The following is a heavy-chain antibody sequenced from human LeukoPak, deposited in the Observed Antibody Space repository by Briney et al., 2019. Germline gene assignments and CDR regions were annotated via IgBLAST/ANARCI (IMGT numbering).Heavy chain of an antibody. D-gene: IGHD3-10*01. CDR1: GGSFSGYY. CDR3: ARGVMVRGVITTFDY. Sequence: SETLSLTCAVYGGSFSGYYWSWIRQPPGKGLEWIGEINHSGSTNYNPSLKSRVTISVDTSKNQFSLKLSSVTAADTAVYYCARGVMVRGVITTFDYWGQGTLVTVSS. CDR2: INHSGST. V-gene: IGHV4-34*01. J-gene: IGHJ4*02.